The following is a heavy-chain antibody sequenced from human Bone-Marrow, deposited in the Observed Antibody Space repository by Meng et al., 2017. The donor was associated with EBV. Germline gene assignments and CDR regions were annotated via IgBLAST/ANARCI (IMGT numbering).Heavy chain of an antibody. D-gene: IGHD2-8*02. CDR2: ISSSGDST. CDR1: GFTFNNYA. Sequence: VECLGCGGGWVRLGGSLRISCETSGFTFNNYAMRWVRQAPGKGLEWVSAISSSGDSTYYAYSVKGRFTISRDNYKNTLYLQMNSLRAEDTAVYYCATGAYGYWGQGTLVTVSS. CDR3: ATGAYGY. J-gene: IGHJ4*02. V-gene: IGHV3-23*01.